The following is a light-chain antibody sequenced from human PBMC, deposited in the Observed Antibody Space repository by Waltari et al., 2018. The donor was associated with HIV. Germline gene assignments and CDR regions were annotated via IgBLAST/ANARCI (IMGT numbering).Light chain of an antibody. Sequence: QSVLTQPPSVSAASGQKVTISCSGCSSNIGTTFVSWYQQLPGIAPKLLIYDNTKRPSGNPDRFSGSKSGTSATLAITGLQTGDEADYYCGTWDGSLNVWVFGGGTKVTV. CDR3: GTWDGSLNVWV. CDR1: SSNIGTTF. V-gene: IGLV1-51*01. J-gene: IGLJ3*02. CDR2: DNT.